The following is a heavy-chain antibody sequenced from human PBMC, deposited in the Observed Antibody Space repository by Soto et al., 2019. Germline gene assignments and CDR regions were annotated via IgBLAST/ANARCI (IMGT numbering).Heavy chain of an antibody. CDR2: IYYSGST. CDR1: GGSISSGDYY. J-gene: IGHJ5*02. D-gene: IGHD3-10*01. V-gene: IGHV4-30-4*02. Sequence: SETLSLTCTVSGGSISSGDYYWSWIRQPPGKGLEWIGYIYYSGSTYYNPSLKSRVTISVDTSKNQFSLTLTSVTAADTAVYYCARESAGSGKNNWFDPWGQGTLVTVSS. CDR3: ARESAGSGKNNWFDP.